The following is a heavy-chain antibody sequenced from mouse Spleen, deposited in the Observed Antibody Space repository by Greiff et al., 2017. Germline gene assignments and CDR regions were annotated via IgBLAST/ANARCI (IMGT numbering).Heavy chain of an antibody. CDR3: ARHLTGYYAMDS. D-gene: IGHD4-1*01. J-gene: IGHJ4*01. V-gene: IGHV5-9-3*01. Sequence: EVQVVESGGGLVKPGGSLKLSCAASGFTFSSYAMSWVRQTPEKRLEWVATISSGGGNTYYPDRVKGRATISRDNAKNTLYLQMSSVTSEDTALYYCARHLTGYYAMDSWGQGTSVTVSS. CDR2: ISSGGGNT. CDR1: GFTFSSYA.